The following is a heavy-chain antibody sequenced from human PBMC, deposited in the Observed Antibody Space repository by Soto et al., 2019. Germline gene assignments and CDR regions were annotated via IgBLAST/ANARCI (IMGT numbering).Heavy chain of an antibody. CDR2: IWYDGSNK. V-gene: IGHV3-33*01. J-gene: IGHJ5*02. D-gene: IGHD4-17*01. Sequence: QVQLVESGGGVVQPGRSLRLSCAASGFTFSSYGMHWFRQAPGKGLEWVAVIWYDGSNKYYADSVKGRFTISRDNSKNTLYLQMNSLRAEDTAVYYCARDENDYGDYGDPFDPWGQGTLVTVSS. CDR1: GFTFSSYG. CDR3: ARDENDYGDYGDPFDP.